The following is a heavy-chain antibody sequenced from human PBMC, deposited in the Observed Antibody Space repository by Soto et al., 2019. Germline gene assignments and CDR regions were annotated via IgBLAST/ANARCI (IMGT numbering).Heavy chain of an antibody. CDR1: GGSISSSSYY. J-gene: IGHJ4*02. V-gene: IGHV4-39*01. CDR3: ASLGRVVPGDVDY. CDR2: IYYSGST. D-gene: IGHD2-2*01. Sequence: SETLSLTCTVSGGSISSSSYYWGWIRQPPGKGLEWIGSIYYSGSTYYNPSLKSRVTISVDTSKNQFSLKLSSVTAADTAVYYCASLGRVVPGDVDYWGQGTLVTVSS.